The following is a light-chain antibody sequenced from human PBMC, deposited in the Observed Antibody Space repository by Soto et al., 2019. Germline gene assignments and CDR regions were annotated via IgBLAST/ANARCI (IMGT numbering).Light chain of an antibody. CDR3: CSYAATYTLV. Sequence: QSVLAQPRSVSGSPGQSVTISCSGTSSDVGGYNSVSWYQQFPGKASKLMIYDVTKRPSGVPDRFSGSKSGNTASLTISGLQAEDEADYYCCSYAATYTLVFGGGTKVTVL. CDR2: DVT. J-gene: IGLJ2*01. CDR1: SSDVGGYNS. V-gene: IGLV2-11*01.